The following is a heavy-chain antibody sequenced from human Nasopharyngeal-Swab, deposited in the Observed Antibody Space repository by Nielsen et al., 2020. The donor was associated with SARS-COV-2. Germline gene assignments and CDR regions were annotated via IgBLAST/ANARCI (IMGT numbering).Heavy chain of an antibody. CDR2: MYPRDSDT. Sequence: GGSLRLSCKGSGYSFSSYWMGWMRQLPGKGLEWMGIMYPRDSDTRYSPSFQGQVTISADKSISTAYLQWSSLKASDTAMYYCATAYNGNYYWDYWGQGTLVTVSS. D-gene: IGHD1-7*01. CDR3: ATAYNGNYYWDY. J-gene: IGHJ4*02. V-gene: IGHV5-51*01. CDR1: GYSFSSYW.